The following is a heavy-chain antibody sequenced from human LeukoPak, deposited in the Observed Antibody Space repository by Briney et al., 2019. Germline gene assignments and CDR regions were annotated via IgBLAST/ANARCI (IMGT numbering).Heavy chain of an antibody. CDR1: GFTFSSYS. Sequence: GGSPRLSCAASGFTFSSYSMNWVRQAPGKGLEWVSSISSSSSYINYADSVKGRFTISRDDAKNSLYLQMNSLRAEDTAVYYCARAFYDILTGLAYYFDYWGQGTLVTVSS. CDR3: ARAFYDILTGLAYYFDY. CDR2: ISSSSSYI. D-gene: IGHD3-9*01. J-gene: IGHJ4*02. V-gene: IGHV3-21*01.